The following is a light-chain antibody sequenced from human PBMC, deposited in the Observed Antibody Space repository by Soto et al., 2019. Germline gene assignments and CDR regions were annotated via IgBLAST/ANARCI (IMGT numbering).Light chain of an antibody. CDR1: TGAVTSGHY. Sequence: QAVVTQEPSLTVSPGGTVTLTCASTTGAVTSGHYPYWFQQKPGQAPRTLIYDTSNKHSWTPARFSGSLLGVKAALTLSGAQPEDEAEYHCLLYYPGARQVFGGGTKLTVL. CDR3: LLYYPGARQV. V-gene: IGLV7-46*01. J-gene: IGLJ2*01. CDR2: DTS.